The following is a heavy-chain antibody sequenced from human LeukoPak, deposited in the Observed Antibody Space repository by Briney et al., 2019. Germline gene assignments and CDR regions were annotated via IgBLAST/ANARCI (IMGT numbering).Heavy chain of an antibody. CDR1: GGSISSGGYS. CDR2: IYHSGST. V-gene: IGHV4-30-2*03. Sequence: SETLSLTCAVSGGSISSGGYSWSWIRQPPGKGVEWIGYIYHSGSTYYNPSRKSRVTISVDTSKNQFSLKLNSVTAADTAVYYCARHYGPWGQGTLVTVSS. J-gene: IGHJ5*02. D-gene: IGHD3-10*01. CDR3: ARHYGP.